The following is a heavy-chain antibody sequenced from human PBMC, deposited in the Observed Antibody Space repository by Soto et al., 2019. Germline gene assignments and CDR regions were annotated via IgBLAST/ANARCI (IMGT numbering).Heavy chain of an antibody. D-gene: IGHD5-12*01. V-gene: IGHV3-30-3*01. J-gene: IGHJ6*02. Sequence: GGSLRLSCAASGFTFSYYPMHWVRQAPGKGLEWVAVISFDGSNKYYADSVKGRFTISRDNSKNTLYLQMNDLRSEDTAVYYCARVPADLVAILYIYPQDGREQMSHMDVWGQGTTVTVSS. CDR2: ISFDGSNK. CDR1: GFTFSYYP. CDR3: ARVPADLVAILYIYPQDGREQMSHMDV.